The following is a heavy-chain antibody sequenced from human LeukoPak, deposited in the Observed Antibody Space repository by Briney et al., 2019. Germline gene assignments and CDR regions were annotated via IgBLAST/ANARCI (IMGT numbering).Heavy chain of an antibody. CDR3: AKSATVGIKAPFDC. Sequence: GGSLRLSCAASGFTFSSYGMHWVRQAPGKGLEWVAVISYDGSSKYYADSVKGRFAISRDNSKNTLSLQMSSLRAEDTAVYYCAKSATVGIKAPFDCWGQGALVTVSS. CDR2: ISYDGSSK. J-gene: IGHJ4*02. CDR1: GFTFSSYG. V-gene: IGHV3-30*18. D-gene: IGHD1-26*01.